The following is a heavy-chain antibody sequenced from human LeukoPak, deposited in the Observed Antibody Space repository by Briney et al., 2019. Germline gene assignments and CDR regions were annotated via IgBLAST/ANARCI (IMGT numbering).Heavy chain of an antibody. Sequence: PSETLSLTCTVSGGSISSYYWSWIRQPAGKGLEWIGRIYTSGSTNYNPSPKSRVTMSVDTSKNQFSLKLSSVTAADTAVYYCARARNYYDSSGYYRFDPWGQGTLVTVSS. CDR3: ARARNYYDSSGYYRFDP. V-gene: IGHV4-4*07. CDR1: GGSISSYY. J-gene: IGHJ5*02. CDR2: IYTSGST. D-gene: IGHD3-22*01.